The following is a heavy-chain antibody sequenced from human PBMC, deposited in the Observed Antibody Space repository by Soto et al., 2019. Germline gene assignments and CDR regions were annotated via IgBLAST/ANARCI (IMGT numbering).Heavy chain of an antibody. CDR2: INHSGST. V-gene: IGHV4-34*01. J-gene: IGHJ2*01. D-gene: IGHD3-10*01. Sequence: SETLSLTCAVYGGSFSGYYWSWIRQPPGKGLEWIGEINHSGSTNYNPSLKSRVTISVDTSKNQFSLKLSSVTAADTAVYYCARGRRLLWFGELLYYWYFDLWGRGTLVTVSS. CDR1: GGSFSGYY. CDR3: ARGRRLLWFGELLYYWYFDL.